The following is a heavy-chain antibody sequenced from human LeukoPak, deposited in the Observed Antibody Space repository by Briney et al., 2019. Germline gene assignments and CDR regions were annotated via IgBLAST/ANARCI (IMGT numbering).Heavy chain of an antibody. CDR3: ARTPGYCSGGNCYRYFQN. CDR1: GFTFSTYS. V-gene: IGHV3-48*01. CDR2: ISSGGDTR. J-gene: IGHJ1*01. D-gene: IGHD2-15*01. Sequence: GGSLRLSCAASGFTFSTYSVDWVRQAPGKGLEWISYISSGGDTRHYADSVKGRFTISRDNVKNLLFLQMNSLRVEDTAVYYCARTPGYCSGGNCYRYFQNWGQGTLVTVSS.